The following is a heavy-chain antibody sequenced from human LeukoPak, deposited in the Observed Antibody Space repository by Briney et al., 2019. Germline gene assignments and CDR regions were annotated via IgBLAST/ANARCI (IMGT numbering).Heavy chain of an antibody. CDR3: ARSCDSTQNDAFDI. CDR2: IFTSGST. D-gene: IGHD2/OR15-2a*01. Sequence: SEALSLTCTVSGGSISSGSYYWSWIRQPAGKGLEWIGRIFTSGSTKYNPSLKSRVTISVDTSKNQFSLKLSSVTAADTAVYYCARSCDSTQNDAFDIWGQGTMVTVSS. J-gene: IGHJ3*02. V-gene: IGHV4-61*02. CDR1: GGSISSGSYY.